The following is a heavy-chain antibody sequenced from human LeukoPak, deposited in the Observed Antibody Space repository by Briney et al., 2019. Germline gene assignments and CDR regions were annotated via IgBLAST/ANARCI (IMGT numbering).Heavy chain of an antibody. CDR1: GFTFSSYS. CDR3: ARGSVEWELLTPNFDY. D-gene: IGHD1-26*01. CDR2: ISSSSSNI. J-gene: IGHJ4*02. Sequence: PGGSLRLSCAASGFTFSSYSMNWVRQAPGKGLEWVSSISSSSSNIYYADSVKGRFTISRDNAKNSLYLQMNSLRAEDTAVYYCARGSVEWELLTPNFDYWGQGTLVTVSS. V-gene: IGHV3-21*01.